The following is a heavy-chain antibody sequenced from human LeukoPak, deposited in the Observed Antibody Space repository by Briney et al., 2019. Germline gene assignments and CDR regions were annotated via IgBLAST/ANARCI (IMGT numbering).Heavy chain of an antibody. V-gene: IGHV3-33*01. J-gene: IGHJ4*02. Sequence: GGSLRLSCAASGFTFSSYGMHWVRQAPGKGLEWVAVIWYDGSNKYYADSVKGRFTISRDNADNSMYLQMNSLRAEDTAVYYCGRVIAGAIDYWGQGTLVTVSS. D-gene: IGHD6-13*01. CDR3: GRVIAGAIDY. CDR1: GFTFSSYG. CDR2: IWYDGSNK.